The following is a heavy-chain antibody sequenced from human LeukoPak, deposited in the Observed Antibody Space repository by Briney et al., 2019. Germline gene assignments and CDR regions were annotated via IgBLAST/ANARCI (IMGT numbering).Heavy chain of an antibody. CDR1: GFTFSSYR. J-gene: IGHJ4*02. Sequence: PGRSLRLSCAASGFTFSSYRMSWVRQAPGKGLEWVADIKQDGTEMYYVDSVKGRFTISRDNAKNSLYLQMNSLRAEDTAVYYCSRAGWNYGVYWGQGTLVTVSS. D-gene: IGHD1-7*01. V-gene: IGHV3-7*01. CDR3: SRAGWNYGVY. CDR2: IKQDGTEM.